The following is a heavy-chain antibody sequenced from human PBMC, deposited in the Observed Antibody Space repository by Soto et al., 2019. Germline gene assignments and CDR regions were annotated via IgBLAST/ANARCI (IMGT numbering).Heavy chain of an antibody. CDR1: GYTFTSYG. J-gene: IGHJ4*02. CDR2: ISAYNGNT. V-gene: IGHV1-18*01. CDR3: SRDLGGIFGVVIIYFDY. Sequence: VASVKVSCKASGYTFTSYGISWVRQAPGQGLEWMGWISAYNGNTNYAQKLRGRVTMTTDTSTSTAYMELRSLKSDDTAVYYCSRDLGGIFGVVIIYFDYWGQGTLVTVSS. D-gene: IGHD3-3*01.